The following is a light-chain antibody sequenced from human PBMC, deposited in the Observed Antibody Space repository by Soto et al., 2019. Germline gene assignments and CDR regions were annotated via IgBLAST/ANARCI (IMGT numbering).Light chain of an antibody. CDR3: QQYNSYPWM. CDR2: KAS. J-gene: IGKJ1*01. CDR1: QSISSW. V-gene: IGKV1-5*03. Sequence: DIQMTQSPSTLSASVGDRVTITCRASQSISSWLAWYQQKPGKAPKVLIYKASNLESGVPSRFSGSGSGTEFTLTISSLQPDDFATYYCQQYNSYPWMFGQGTKVEIK.